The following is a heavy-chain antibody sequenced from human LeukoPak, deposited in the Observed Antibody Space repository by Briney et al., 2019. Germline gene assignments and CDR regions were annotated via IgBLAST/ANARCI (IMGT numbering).Heavy chain of an antibody. J-gene: IGHJ6*03. CDR2: ISSSGSTI. CDR3: ARDLFDYMDV. V-gene: IGHV3-48*03. CDR1: GFTFSSYE. D-gene: IGHD2-21*01. Sequence: PSGGSLRLSCAASGFTFSSYEMNWVRQAPGKGLEWVSYISSSGSTIYYADSVKGRFTISRDNAKNSLYLQMNSLRAEDTAVYYCARDLFDYMDVWGKGTTVTVSS.